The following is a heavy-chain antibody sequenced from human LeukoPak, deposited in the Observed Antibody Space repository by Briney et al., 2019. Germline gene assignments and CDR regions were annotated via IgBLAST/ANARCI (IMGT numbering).Heavy chain of an antibody. J-gene: IGHJ4*02. CDR3: ARDPRIAARGRRFDY. Sequence: ASVKVSCKASGYTFTSCGISWVRQAPGQGLEWMGWISAYNGNTNYAQKLQGRVTMTTDTSTSTAYMELRSLRSDDTAVYYCARDPRIAARGRRFDYWGQGTLVTVSS. V-gene: IGHV1-18*01. D-gene: IGHD6-6*01. CDR2: ISAYNGNT. CDR1: GYTFTSCG.